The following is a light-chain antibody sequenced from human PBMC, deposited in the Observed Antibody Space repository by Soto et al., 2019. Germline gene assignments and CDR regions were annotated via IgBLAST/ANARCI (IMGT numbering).Light chain of an antibody. CDR1: SSDVGTYSY. CDR3: TSYTSSNTLV. V-gene: IGLV2-14*01. Sequence: QSALTQPASVSGSPGQSITISCTGTSSDVGTYSYVSWYQHHPGKAPKLMIYEVSNRPSGVSNRFSGSKSGNTASLTISGLQADDEADYYCTSYTSSNTLVFGSGTKLTVL. CDR2: EVS. J-gene: IGLJ1*01.